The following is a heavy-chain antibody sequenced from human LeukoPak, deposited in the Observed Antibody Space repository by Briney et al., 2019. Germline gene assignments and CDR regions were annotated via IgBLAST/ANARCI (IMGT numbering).Heavy chain of an antibody. CDR3: AKDSGTGGYYDSSGYYIFDY. D-gene: IGHD3-22*01. V-gene: IGHV3-30*18. J-gene: IGHJ4*02. Sequence: GGSLRLSCAASGFTFSSYGMHWVRQAPGKGLEWVAVISYDGSNKYYADSVKGRFTISRDNSKNTLYLQMNSLRAEDTAVYYCAKDSGTGGYYDSSGYYIFDYWGQGTLVTVSS. CDR1: GFTFSSYG. CDR2: ISYDGSNK.